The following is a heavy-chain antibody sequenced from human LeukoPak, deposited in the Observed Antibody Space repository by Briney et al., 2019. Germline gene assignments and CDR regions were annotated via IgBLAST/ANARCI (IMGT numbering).Heavy chain of an antibody. V-gene: IGHV4-30-2*04. D-gene: IGHD2-21*02. CDR3: ARRNYCGGDCYSFDY. J-gene: IGHJ4*02. CDR2: HHSGTT. Sequence: HHSGTTYYNPSLRGRVTISVDTSKNQFSLNLRSLTAADTAVYYCARRNYCGGDCYSFDYWGQGTPVTVSS.